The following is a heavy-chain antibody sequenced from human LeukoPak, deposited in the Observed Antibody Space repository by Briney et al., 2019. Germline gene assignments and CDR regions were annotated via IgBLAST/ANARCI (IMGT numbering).Heavy chain of an antibody. Sequence: SETLSLTCTVSGGSISSDDYSWSWIRQPPGKGLEWIGHMYYRGNTYNNPSLKSRTTISLDTSKNQFSLKLTSVTAADTAVYYCARGGQMLYDIPTSRFSDPDVFDLWGRGTMVIVSS. D-gene: IGHD2-8*01. J-gene: IGHJ3*01. CDR1: GGSISSDDYS. CDR3: ARGGQMLYDIPTSRFSDPDVFDL. V-gene: IGHV4-30-4*07. CDR2: MYYRGNT.